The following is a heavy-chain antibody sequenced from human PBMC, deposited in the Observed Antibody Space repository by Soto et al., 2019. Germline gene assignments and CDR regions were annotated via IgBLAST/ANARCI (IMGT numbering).Heavy chain of an antibody. CDR3: ARGPHIEYSSSSWVFGYYYYYMDV. D-gene: IGHD6-6*01. CDR1: GYTFTSYD. Sequence: ASVKVSCKASGYTFTSYDINWVRQATGQGLEWMGWMNPNSGNTGYAQKFQGRVTMTRNTSISTAYMELSSLRSEDTAVYYCARGPHIEYSSSSWVFGYYYYYMDVWGKGTTVTVSS. J-gene: IGHJ6*03. CDR2: MNPNSGNT. V-gene: IGHV1-8*01.